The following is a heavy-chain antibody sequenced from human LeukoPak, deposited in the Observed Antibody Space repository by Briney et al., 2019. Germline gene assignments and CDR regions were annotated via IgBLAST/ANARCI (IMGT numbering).Heavy chain of an antibody. Sequence: PGGSLRLSCLASGFTFRSFGMHWVRQAPGTGLEWVALISYDRSNKNYADSVKGRFTISRDNSKNILYLQMNSLRVEDTAVYFCARGYGGNSAAFDIWGQGTMVTVSS. J-gene: IGHJ3*02. CDR1: GFTFRSFG. CDR2: ISYDRSNK. CDR3: ARGYGGNSAAFDI. V-gene: IGHV3-30*03. D-gene: IGHD4-23*01.